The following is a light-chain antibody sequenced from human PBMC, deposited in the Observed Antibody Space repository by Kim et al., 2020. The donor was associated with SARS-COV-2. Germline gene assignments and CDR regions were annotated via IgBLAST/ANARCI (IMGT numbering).Light chain of an antibody. CDR2: AAS. J-gene: IGKJ1*01. CDR3: QQSYGSSWT. V-gene: IGKV1-39*01. Sequence: DIQMTQSPSSLSAYVGDRVTITCRASQSISTYLNWFQQKPGKPPKLLIYAASNLQRGVPSRFSGSGSGTDFTLTISSLQAEDFASYFCQQSYGSSWTFGQGTKVDIK. CDR1: QSISTY.